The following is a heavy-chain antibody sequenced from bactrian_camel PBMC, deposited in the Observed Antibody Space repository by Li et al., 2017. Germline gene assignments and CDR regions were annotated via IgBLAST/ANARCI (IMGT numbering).Heavy chain of an antibody. CDR3: VTIGWWTPGDN. J-gene: IGHJ4*01. D-gene: IGHD2*01. Sequence: HVQLVESGGESVQAGGSLRLSCVASGYTYNRNCMAWFRQAPGKERAAVAAHYTGTATKYVADSVKGRFFISRDNAKNTVYLQMNSLKSEDTAVYYCVTIGWWTPGDNWGQGTQVTVS. V-gene: IGHV3S1*01. CDR1: GYTYNRNC. CDR2: HYTGTATK.